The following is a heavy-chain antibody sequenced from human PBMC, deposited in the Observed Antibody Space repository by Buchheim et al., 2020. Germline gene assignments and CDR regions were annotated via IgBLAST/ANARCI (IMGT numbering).Heavy chain of an antibody. D-gene: IGHD5-12*01. CDR3: ASARGYSDYVASTIQY. CDR2: ISYDGNHK. J-gene: IGHJ4*02. CDR1: GFSFGDYA. Sequence: VQLVESGGGVVQPGRSLRLSCAASGFSFGDYAMHWVRQAPGKGLEWVTVISYDGNHKDYIDSVKGRFTLSRDNSKKTVYLQANSLRPEDTAVYYCASARGYSDYVASTIQYWGQGTL. V-gene: IGHV3-30-3*01.